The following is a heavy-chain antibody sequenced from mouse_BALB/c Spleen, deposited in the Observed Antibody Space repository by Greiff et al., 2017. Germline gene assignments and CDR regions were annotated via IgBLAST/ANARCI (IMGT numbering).Heavy chain of an antibody. J-gene: IGHJ2*01. Sequence: EVQLVESGGGLVKPGGSLKLSCAASGFTFSSYTMSWVRQTPEKRLEWVATISSGGSYTYYPDSVKGRFTISRDNAKNTLYLQMSSLKSEDTAMYYCTRDVWSSLDYWGQGTTLTVSS. CDR1: GFTFSSYT. V-gene: IGHV5-6-4*01. D-gene: IGHD2-10*02. CDR2: ISSGGSYT. CDR3: TRDVWSSLDY.